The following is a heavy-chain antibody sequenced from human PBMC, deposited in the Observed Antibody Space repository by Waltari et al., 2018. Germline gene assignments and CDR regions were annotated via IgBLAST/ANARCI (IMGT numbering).Heavy chain of an antibody. J-gene: IGHJ4*02. Sequence: QVQLQQWGAGLLKPSETLSLTCAVYGGSFSGYYWSWIRQPPGKGLEWIGEINHSGSTNSNPSLKRRVTISVDTSKNQFSLKLSSVTAADTAVYYCARGFLRYYYFDYWGQGTLVTVSS. CDR1: GGSFSGYY. CDR2: INHSGST. D-gene: IGHD3-9*01. V-gene: IGHV4-34*01. CDR3: ARGFLRYYYFDY.